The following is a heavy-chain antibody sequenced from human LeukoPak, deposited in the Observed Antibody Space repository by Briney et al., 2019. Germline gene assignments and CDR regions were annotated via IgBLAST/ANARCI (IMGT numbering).Heavy chain of an antibody. Sequence: PSETLSLTCTVSGGSISSYYWRWIRQPPGKGLEWIGYIYYSGSTNYNPSLKSRVTISVDTSKNQFSLKLSSVTAADTAVYYCARGRTYSSSWYFDYWGQGTLVTVSS. J-gene: IGHJ4*02. CDR2: IYYSGST. CDR1: GGSISSYY. CDR3: ARGRTYSSSWYFDY. D-gene: IGHD6-13*01. V-gene: IGHV4-59*01.